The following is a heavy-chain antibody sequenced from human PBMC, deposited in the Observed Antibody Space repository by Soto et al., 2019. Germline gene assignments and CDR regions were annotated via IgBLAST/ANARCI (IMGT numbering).Heavy chain of an antibody. CDR3: VRRHVSATGIDWFDP. D-gene: IGHD6-13*01. Sequence: VSVQVSCKAYGYTFTSYGIHWVRQAPGQRLEWMGWINAANGDTKYSPKFQGRVTITRDTSASTAYMELSSLRSEDTAVYYCVRRHVSATGIDWFDPWGQGTLVTVSS. V-gene: IGHV1-3*01. J-gene: IGHJ5*02. CDR1: GYTFTSYG. CDR2: INAANGDT.